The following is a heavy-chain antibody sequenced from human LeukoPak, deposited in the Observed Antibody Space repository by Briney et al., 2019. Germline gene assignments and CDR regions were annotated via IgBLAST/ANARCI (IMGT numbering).Heavy chain of an antibody. Sequence: GGSLRLSCAASGFSLSSYAMRWVRQAPGKGLEWVSGISRSDDGTYHAGSVRVRCPISRDSSKNTLYLQMNNLRTEDAAIYYCAKAPVTSCRGAFCYPLDSWGQGTLVTVSS. J-gene: IGHJ4*02. CDR2: ISRSDDGT. D-gene: IGHD2-15*01. CDR1: GFSLSSYA. CDR3: AKAPVTSCRGAFCYPLDS. V-gene: IGHV3-23*01.